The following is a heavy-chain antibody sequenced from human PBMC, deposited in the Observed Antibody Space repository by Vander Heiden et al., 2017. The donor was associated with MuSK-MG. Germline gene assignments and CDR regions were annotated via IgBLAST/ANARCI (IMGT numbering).Heavy chain of an antibody. Sequence: QVQLQQWGAGLLKPSETLSLTCAVYGGSFSGYYWSWIRQPPGKKLEWIGEINHSGSTNYNPSLKSRVTISVDTSKNQFSLKLSSVTAADTAVYYCARGRANDYGGNRYFDYWDQGTLVTVSS. CDR2: INHSGST. CDR1: GGSFSGYY. CDR3: ARGRANDYGGNRYFDY. V-gene: IGHV4-34*01. D-gene: IGHD4-17*01. J-gene: IGHJ4*02.